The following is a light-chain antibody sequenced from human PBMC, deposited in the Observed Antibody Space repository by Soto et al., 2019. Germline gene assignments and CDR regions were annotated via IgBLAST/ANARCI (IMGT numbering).Light chain of an antibody. V-gene: IGLV2-14*01. CDR1: SSDVGGYNY. CDR3: SSYTSSSTVV. Sequence: QSALTQPASVSGSPGQSITISCTGTSSDVGGYNYVSWYQQHPGKAPKLMIYEVSNRTSGVSNRFSGSKSGNTASLTISGLQAEDEADSYCSSYTSSSTVVFGGGTKLTVL. J-gene: IGLJ2*01. CDR2: EVS.